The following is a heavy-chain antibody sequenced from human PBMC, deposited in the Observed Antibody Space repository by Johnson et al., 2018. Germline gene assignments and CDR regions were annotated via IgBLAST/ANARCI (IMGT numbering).Heavy chain of an antibody. CDR2: IYYTGNT. CDR1: GGAISSYY. Sequence: QVQLQESGPGLVKPSETLSLTCSVSGGAISSYYWNWIRQPPGKGLEWIGNIYYTGNTNYNPSLKRRITISVEPSKKPFSLKLSSVTAADTAVYYCARAFFEYCSGSGCYSDGFDIWGQGTMVTVSS. V-gene: IGHV4-59*01. J-gene: IGHJ3*02. CDR3: ARAFFEYCSGSGCYSDGFDI. D-gene: IGHD2-15*01.